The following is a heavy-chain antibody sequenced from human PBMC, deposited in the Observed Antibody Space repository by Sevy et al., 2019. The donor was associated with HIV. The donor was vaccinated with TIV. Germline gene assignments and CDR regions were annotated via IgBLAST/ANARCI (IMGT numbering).Heavy chain of an antibody. CDR1: GYAFTGYW. CDR3: ARAPTDFGMGGRDV. Sequence: ASVKVSCKTSGYAFTGYWIHWVRQAPGQGLEWMGRINPISGGTDDSQKFQGRVTMTRDTSISTAYMDITRLRSDDTAVYDCARAPTDFGMGGRDVWGQGTVVTVSS. D-gene: IGHD3-3*01. J-gene: IGHJ6*02. CDR2: INPISGGT. V-gene: IGHV1-2*06.